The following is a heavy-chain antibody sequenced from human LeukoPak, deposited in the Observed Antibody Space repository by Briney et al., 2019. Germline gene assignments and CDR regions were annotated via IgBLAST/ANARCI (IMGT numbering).Heavy chain of an antibody. V-gene: IGHV3-23*01. D-gene: IGHD2-21*01. CDR1: GFTFSSYA. J-gene: IGHJ4*02. CDR2: ISGSGGST. Sequence: GGSLRLSCAASGFTFSSYAMSWVRQAPGKGLEWVSAISGSGGSTYYADSVKGRFTISRDNSKNTLYLQMNSLRAEDTAVYYCASGQTKRIVVVIATPFDYWGQGTLVTVSS. CDR3: ASGQTKRIVVVIATPFDY.